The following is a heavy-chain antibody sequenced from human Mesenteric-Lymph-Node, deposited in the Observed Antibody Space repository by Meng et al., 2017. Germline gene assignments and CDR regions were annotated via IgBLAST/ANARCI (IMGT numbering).Heavy chain of an antibody. D-gene: IGHD3-22*01. CDR2: IKSKTDGGTT. J-gene: IGHJ4*02. CDR1: GFTFSNAW. CDR3: TTDYYDSSGYSLFDY. Sequence: GESLKISCAASGFTFSNAWMSWVRQAPGKGLEWVGRIKSKTDGGTTDYAAPVKGRLTISRDDSKNTLYLQMNSLKTEDTAVYYCTTDYYDSSGYSLFDYWGQGTLVTVSS. V-gene: IGHV3-15*01.